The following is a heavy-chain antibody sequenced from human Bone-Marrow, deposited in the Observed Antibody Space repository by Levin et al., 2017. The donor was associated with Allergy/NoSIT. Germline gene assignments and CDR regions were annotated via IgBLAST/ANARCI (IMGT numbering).Heavy chain of an antibody. CDR3: ARGITVFGVVLAVNDAFDI. D-gene: IGHD3-3*01. V-gene: IGHV4-31*03. CDR2: VSYSGIT. CDR1: GGSISSGVYF. Sequence: SCTVSGGSISSGVYFWSWIRQLPGKGLEWIGYVSYSGITFYNQSLKSRVTISGDTSKNLFSLNLSSVTAAATAVYYCARGITVFGVVLAVNDAFDIWGQGTMVTVSS. J-gene: IGHJ3*02.